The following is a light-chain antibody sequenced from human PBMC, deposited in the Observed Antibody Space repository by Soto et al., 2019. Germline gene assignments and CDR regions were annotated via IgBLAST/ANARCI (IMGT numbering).Light chain of an antibody. CDR2: DVS. CDR3: QQRDSWPLT. J-gene: IGKJ4*01. Sequence: ENVLTQSPATLSLSPGEGATLSCRASESVGSDLAWYQQKPGQPPRLLIYDVSGRATCVPARFSGSGSGTDFTLTISSLEPEDFAVYYCQQRDSWPLTFGGGTKVEIK. CDR1: ESVGSD. V-gene: IGKV3-11*01.